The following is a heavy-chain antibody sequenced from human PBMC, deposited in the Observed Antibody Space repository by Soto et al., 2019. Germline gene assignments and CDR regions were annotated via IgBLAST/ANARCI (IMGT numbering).Heavy chain of an antibody. CDR3: AREDCSGGSCYYYYYYGMDV. CDR2: IWYDGSNK. J-gene: IGHJ6*02. CDR1: GFTFSSYG. D-gene: IGHD2-15*01. Sequence: GGSLRLSCAASGFTFSSYGMHWVRQAPGKGLEWVAVIWYDGSNKYCADSVKGRFTISRDNSKNTLYLQMNSLRAEDTAVYYCAREDCSGGSCYYYYYYGMDVWGQGTTVTVSS. V-gene: IGHV3-33*01.